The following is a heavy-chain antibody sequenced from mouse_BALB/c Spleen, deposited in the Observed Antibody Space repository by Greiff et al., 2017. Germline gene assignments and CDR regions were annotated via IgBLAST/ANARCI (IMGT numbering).Heavy chain of an antibody. CDR3: ARGKIYYDYDVGFAY. V-gene: IGHV3-2*02. Sequence: VQLQQSGPGLVKPSQSLSLTCTVTGYSITSDYAWNWIRQFPGNKLEWMGYISYSGSTSYNPSLKSRISITRDTSKNQFFLQLNSVTTEDTATYYCARGKIYYDYDVGFAYWGQGTLVTVSA. CDR1: GYSITSDYA. D-gene: IGHD2-4*01. CDR2: ISYSGST. J-gene: IGHJ3*01.